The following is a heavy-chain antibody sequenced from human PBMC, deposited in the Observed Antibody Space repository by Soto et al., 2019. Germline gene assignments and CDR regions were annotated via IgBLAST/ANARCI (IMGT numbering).Heavy chain of an antibody. Sequence: QVHLVESGGGVAQPGRSLRLSCAASGSIFTGYGMHWVRQAPGKGLEWVAVIWFDGSNKYYADSVKGRFTISRDNSKNMLDLQMNSLRVEETAVYYCTRDEIGGTTFRGSLDYWGQGTLVTVSS. CDR3: TRDEIGGTTFRGSLDY. CDR2: IWFDGSNK. J-gene: IGHJ4*02. CDR1: GSIFTGYG. V-gene: IGHV3-33*01. D-gene: IGHD1-1*01.